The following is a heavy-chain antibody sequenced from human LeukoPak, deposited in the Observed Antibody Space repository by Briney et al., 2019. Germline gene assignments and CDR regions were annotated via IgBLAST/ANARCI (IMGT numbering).Heavy chain of an antibody. Sequence: GGSLRLSCAASGFTFSNYAVSSVRQAPGKGLEWVSTISGSGGSPYNPDSVKGRFTISRDKSKNTVYLQMNSLRAEDTAVYYCARRGDYRNFDYWGQGTLVTVSS. J-gene: IGHJ4*02. CDR3: ARRGDYRNFDY. V-gene: IGHV3-23*01. D-gene: IGHD4-17*01. CDR1: GFTFSNYA. CDR2: ISGSGGSP.